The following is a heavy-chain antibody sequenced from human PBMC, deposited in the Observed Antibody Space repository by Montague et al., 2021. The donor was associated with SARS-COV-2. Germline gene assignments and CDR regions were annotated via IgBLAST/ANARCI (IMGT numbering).Heavy chain of an antibody. CDR1: GFSLSTSGVG. CDR3: ARSYYDILTGYYMAFDY. D-gene: IGHD3-9*01. Sequence: PALVKPTQTLTLTCTFSGFSLSTSGVGVGWIRQPPGKALEWLALIYWNDDKRYSPSLKSRLTITKDTSKNQVVLTMTNMDPVDTATYYCARSYYDILTGYYMAFDYWGQGTLVTVSS. J-gene: IGHJ4*02. V-gene: IGHV2-5*01. CDR2: IYWNDDK.